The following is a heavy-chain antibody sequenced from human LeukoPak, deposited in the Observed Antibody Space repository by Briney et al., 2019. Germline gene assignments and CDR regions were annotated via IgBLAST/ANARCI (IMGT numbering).Heavy chain of an antibody. Sequence: GGSLRLSCAASGFTFSSYSMNWVRQAPGKGLEWVSAIIGSGGTTYYTNSVKGRFTISRDNSKNTLYLQMNSLRAEDTAVYYCAKGTRSSPNDAADIWGQGTMVTVSS. D-gene: IGHD1-26*01. CDR1: GFTFSSYS. J-gene: IGHJ3*02. CDR3: AKGTRSSPNDAADI. CDR2: IIGSGGTT. V-gene: IGHV3-23*01.